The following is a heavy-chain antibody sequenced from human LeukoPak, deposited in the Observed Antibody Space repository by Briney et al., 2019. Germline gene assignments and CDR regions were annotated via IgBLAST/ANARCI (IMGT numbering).Heavy chain of an antibody. CDR2: IKQDGSAK. D-gene: IGHD5-18*01. Sequence: GGSLRLSCAASGFTFNRYWMSWVRQAPGKELQWVANIKQDGSAKYYVDSVKGRFTISRDNAKNSLYLQMSSLRAEDTAVYYCARGPSNYGYYVDYWGQGTLVTVSS. CDR3: ARGPSNYGYYVDY. V-gene: IGHV3-7*01. CDR1: GFTFNRYW. J-gene: IGHJ4*02.